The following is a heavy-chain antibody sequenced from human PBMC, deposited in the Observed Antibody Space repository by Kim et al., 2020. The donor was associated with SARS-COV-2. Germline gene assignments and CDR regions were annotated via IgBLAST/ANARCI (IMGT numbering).Heavy chain of an antibody. D-gene: IGHD3-22*01. J-gene: IGHJ4*02. Sequence: VKGRFTIYRDNSKNTLYLQMNSLRAEDTAVYYCAKSERITMIVMITLIDDWGQGTLVTVSS. V-gene: IGHV3-23*01. CDR3: AKSERITMIVMITLIDD.